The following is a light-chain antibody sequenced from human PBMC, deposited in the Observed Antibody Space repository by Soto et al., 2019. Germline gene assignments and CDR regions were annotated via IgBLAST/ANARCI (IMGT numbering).Light chain of an antibody. CDR2: GSS. V-gene: IGKV3-15*01. CDR1: QSVSST. J-gene: IGKJ4*01. CDR3: QNRSNWPLT. Sequence: EIVMTQSPATLSVSPGGRATLSCRASQSVSSTLAWYQQKPGQAPRLLIYGSSTRATGVPARFSGSGSGTDFTLTISSLKPEDFAIYYCQNRSNWPLTFGGGSKVEF.